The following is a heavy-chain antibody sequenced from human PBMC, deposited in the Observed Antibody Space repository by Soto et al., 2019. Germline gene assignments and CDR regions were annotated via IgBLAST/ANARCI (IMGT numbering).Heavy chain of an antibody. CDR2: ISANGQGI. V-gene: IGHV3-23*01. Sequence: GGSLRLSCAASGFTFSTYALSWVRQAPGKGLEWVSAISANGQGIYYADSVRGRFTISRDNSKDTIFLHMDSLRAEDTAVYYCAKDRNYPRDQFHYWGQGTLVTVSS. J-gene: IGHJ4*02. CDR3: AKDRNYPRDQFHY. D-gene: IGHD1-7*01. CDR1: GFTFSTYA.